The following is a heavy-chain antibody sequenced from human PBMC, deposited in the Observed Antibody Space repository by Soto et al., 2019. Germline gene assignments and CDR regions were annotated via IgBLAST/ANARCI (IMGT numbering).Heavy chain of an antibody. D-gene: IGHD2-21*02. V-gene: IGHV3-30*18. CDR2: ISYDGSNK. Sequence: GGSLRLSCAASGFTFSSYGMHWVRQAPGKGLEWVAVISYDGSNKYYADSVKGRFTISRDNSKNALYLQMNSLRAEDTAVYYCAKGVTRIYYFDYWGQGTLVTVSS. J-gene: IGHJ4*02. CDR1: GFTFSSYG. CDR3: AKGVTRIYYFDY.